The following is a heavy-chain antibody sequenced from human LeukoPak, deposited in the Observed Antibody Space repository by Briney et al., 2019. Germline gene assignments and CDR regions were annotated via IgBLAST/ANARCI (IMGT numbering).Heavy chain of an antibody. Sequence: SVKVSCKASGGTFSSYAISWVRQAPGQGLEWMGGIIPIFGTANYAQKFQGRVTITTDESTSTAYMELSSLRSEDTAVYYCATSLYGDYGFGAFDIWGQGTMVTVSS. D-gene: IGHD4-17*01. CDR2: IIPIFGTA. CDR3: ATSLYGDYGFGAFDI. CDR1: GGTFSSYA. J-gene: IGHJ3*02. V-gene: IGHV1-69*05.